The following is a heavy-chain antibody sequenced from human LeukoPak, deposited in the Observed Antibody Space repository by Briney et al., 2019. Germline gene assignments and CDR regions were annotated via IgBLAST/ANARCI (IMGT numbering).Heavy chain of an antibody. V-gene: IGHV1-69*13. CDR2: IIPIFGTA. CDR3: ARDVGGYSYGFDY. J-gene: IGHJ4*02. Sequence: SVKVSCKASGGTFSSYAISWVRQAPGQGLEWMGGIIPIFGTANYAQKFQGRVTITADESTSTAYMELSSLRSEDTAVYYCARDVGGYSYGFDYWGQRTLVTVSS. CDR1: GGTFSSYA. D-gene: IGHD5-18*01.